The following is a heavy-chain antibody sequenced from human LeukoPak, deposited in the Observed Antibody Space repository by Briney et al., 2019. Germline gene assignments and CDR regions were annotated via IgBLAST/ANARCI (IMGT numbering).Heavy chain of an antibody. CDR2: TSYSGSA. Sequence: MPSETLSLTCSVSGTSISSSSHYWGWIRQPPGKGLEWIGTTSYSGSAHYNSSLKSRITMSVDTSKNQVSLKLSSVTAADTAVYYCARHDGDWGQGTLVTVSS. D-gene: IGHD4-17*01. CDR3: ARHDGD. J-gene: IGHJ4*02. V-gene: IGHV4-39*01. CDR1: GTSISSSSHY.